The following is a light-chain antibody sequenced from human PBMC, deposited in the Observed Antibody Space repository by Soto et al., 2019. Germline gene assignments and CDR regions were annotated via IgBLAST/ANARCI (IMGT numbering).Light chain of an antibody. V-gene: IGLV2-8*01. J-gene: IGLJ2*01. CDR2: EVN. CDR1: SSDVGVYNY. Sequence: QSALTQPPSASGSPGQSVTISCTGTSSDVGVYNYVSWYQQYPGKAPKLMIYEVNKRPSGVPDRFSGSKSGNTASLTVSGLQTEDEADYYCSSYAGSNNFVFGGGTKLTVL. CDR3: SSYAGSNNFV.